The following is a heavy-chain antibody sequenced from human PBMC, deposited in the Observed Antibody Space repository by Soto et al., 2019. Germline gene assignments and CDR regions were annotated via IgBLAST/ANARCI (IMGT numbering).Heavy chain of an antibody. CDR3: ARYMVRGVMHGMDV. D-gene: IGHD3-10*01. Sequence: PSETLSLTCAVYGGSFSGYYWSWIRQPPGKGLEWIGEINHSGSTNYNPSLKSRVTISVDTSKNQFSLKLSSVTAADTAVYYCARYMVRGVMHGMDVWGQGTTVTVSS. V-gene: IGHV4-34*01. J-gene: IGHJ6*02. CDR2: INHSGST. CDR1: GGSFSGYY.